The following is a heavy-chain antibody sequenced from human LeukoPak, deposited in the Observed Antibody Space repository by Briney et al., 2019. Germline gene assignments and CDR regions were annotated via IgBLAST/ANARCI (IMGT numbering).Heavy chain of an antibody. J-gene: IGHJ3*01. V-gene: IGHV3-21*01. D-gene: IGHD4/OR15-4a*01. CDR3: ARGADYNFVV. CDR1: GFTFSTYT. CDR2: ISSSSTYI. Sequence: GGSLRLSCTASGFTFSTYTMNWVRQAPGKGLEWVSSISSSSTYIYNTDSVNGRFTISRDNAKNSLFLQINSLRAEDTAAYYCARGADYNFVVWGQGAMVTVSS.